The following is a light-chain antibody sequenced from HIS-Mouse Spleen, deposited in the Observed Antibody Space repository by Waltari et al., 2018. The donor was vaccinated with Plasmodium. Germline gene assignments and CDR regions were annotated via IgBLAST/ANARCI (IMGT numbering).Light chain of an antibody. CDR3: YSAADNNRV. CDR2: KDS. V-gene: IGLV3-27*01. J-gene: IGLJ3*02. CDR1: VLAKKY. Sequence: SYELTQPSSVSVSPGQTARITCSGDVLAKKYARWFQQKPGQAPVLVIDKDSERPSGIRERFSGSSSGTTVTLTISGAQVEDEADYYCYSAADNNRVFGGGTKLTVL.